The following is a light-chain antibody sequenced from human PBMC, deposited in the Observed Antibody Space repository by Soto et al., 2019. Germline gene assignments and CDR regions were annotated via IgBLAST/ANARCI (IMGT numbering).Light chain of an antibody. CDR1: QSVRSN. CDR3: QQYNNWPIT. J-gene: IGKJ5*01. V-gene: IGKV3-15*01. Sequence: EIVMTQSPATLSVSPGERSTVSCRASQSVRSNLAWYQQKPGQAPRLLIYGASTRATGIPARFSGSGSGTEFTLTISSLQSEDFAVYYCQQYNNWPITFGQGTRPEIK. CDR2: GAS.